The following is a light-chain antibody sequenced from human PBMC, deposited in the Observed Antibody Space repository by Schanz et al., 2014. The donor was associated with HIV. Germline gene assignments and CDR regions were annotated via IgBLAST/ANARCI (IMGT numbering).Light chain of an antibody. CDR3: QQYSTSPRT. CDR1: QSVSSSY. J-gene: IGKJ1*01. V-gene: IGKV3-20*01. CDR2: GTS. Sequence: EIVLTQSPGTLSLSPGERATLSCRASQSVSSSYLAWYQQKPGQAPRLLIYGTSSRATGIPDRFSGGGSGTDFTLTISRLEPEDVAVYSCQQYSTSPRTFGQGTKVEIK.